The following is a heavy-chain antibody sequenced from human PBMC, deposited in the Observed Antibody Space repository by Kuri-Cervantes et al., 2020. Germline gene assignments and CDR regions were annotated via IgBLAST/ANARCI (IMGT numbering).Heavy chain of an antibody. CDR2: SDPEDGET. Sequence: ASVKVSCKVSGYTLTELSMHWVRQAPGKGLEWMGGSDPEDGETIYAQKFQGRVTMTEDTSTDTAYMELSSLRSEDTAVYYCARDTGYCSSTSCSNWFDPWGQGTLVTVSS. D-gene: IGHD2-2*01. J-gene: IGHJ5*02. CDR3: ARDTGYCSSTSCSNWFDP. CDR1: GYTLTELS. V-gene: IGHV1-24*01.